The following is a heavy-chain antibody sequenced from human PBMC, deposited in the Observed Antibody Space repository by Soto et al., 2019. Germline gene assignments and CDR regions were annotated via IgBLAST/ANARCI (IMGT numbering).Heavy chain of an antibody. J-gene: IGHJ4*02. CDR3: AREGLGRRGPFDY. V-gene: IGHV1-46*03. CDR2: INPSGGST. CDR1: GYTFTSYY. Sequence: QVQLVQSGAEVKKPGASVKVSCKASGYTFTSYYMHWVRQAPGQGLERMGIINPSGGSTSYAQKFQGRVTMPRATFTGTVYVELCSLRSEDTAVDYCAREGLGRRGPFDYWGQGTLVTVSA. D-gene: IGHD3-10*01.